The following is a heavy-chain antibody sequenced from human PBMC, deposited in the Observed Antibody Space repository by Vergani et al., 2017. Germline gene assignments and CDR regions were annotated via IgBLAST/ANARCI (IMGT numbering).Heavy chain of an antibody. J-gene: IGHJ4*02. V-gene: IGHV3-73*01. CDR3: TGSLGY. CDR2: IRSKSNNYAT. CDR1: GFIFSGSA. Sequence: EVQLVESGGDLVQPGGSLKLSCAASGFIFSGSAIHWVRQASGKGLEWVGRIRSKSNNYATAYAASVEGRFTISIDDSKNTAYLQMNSLKSEDTAVYYCTGSLGYWGQGTLVTVSS. D-gene: IGHD3-10*01.